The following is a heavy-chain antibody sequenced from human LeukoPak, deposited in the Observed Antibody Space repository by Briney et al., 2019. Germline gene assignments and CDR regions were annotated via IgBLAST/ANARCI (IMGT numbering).Heavy chain of an antibody. CDR3: ARTPGSFDF. J-gene: IGHJ4*02. CDR2: IYYSGST. CDR1: GGSISSYY. D-gene: IGHD1-14*01. Sequence: PSETLSLTCTVSGGSISSYYWSWIRQPPGKGLEWIGYIYYSGSTNYNPSLKSRVTISVDTFMNQFSLKLSSVTAADTAVYYCARTPGSFDFWGQGTLVTVSS. V-gene: IGHV4-59*08.